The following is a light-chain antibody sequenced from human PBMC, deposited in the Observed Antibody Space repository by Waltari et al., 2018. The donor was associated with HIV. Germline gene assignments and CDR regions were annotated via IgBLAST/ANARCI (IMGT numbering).Light chain of an antibody. CDR1: QNIKLY. Sequence: IQMPQSPSFLSASVGDRVNLPCRASQNIKLYLNWYQQKPGEAPRLLIYTASSLQSGVPSRFIGSASGTNFTLTISSLHPEDYATYYCQQAYSGPFVFGPGTKVEVK. CDR2: TAS. V-gene: IGKV1-39*01. J-gene: IGKJ3*01. CDR3: QQAYSGPFV.